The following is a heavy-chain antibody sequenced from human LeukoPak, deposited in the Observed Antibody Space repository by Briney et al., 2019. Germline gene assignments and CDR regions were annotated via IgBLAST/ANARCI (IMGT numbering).Heavy chain of an antibody. J-gene: IGHJ3*02. D-gene: IGHD3-3*01. Sequence: PGGSLRLSCAASGFTFSDYYMSWIRQAPGKGLEWVSYISSSGSTIYYADSVEGRFTISRDNAKNSLYLQMNSLRAEDTAVYYCARSLLAHDAFDIWGQGTMVTVSS. CDR1: GFTFSDYY. V-gene: IGHV3-11*04. CDR3: ARSLLAHDAFDI. CDR2: ISSSGSTI.